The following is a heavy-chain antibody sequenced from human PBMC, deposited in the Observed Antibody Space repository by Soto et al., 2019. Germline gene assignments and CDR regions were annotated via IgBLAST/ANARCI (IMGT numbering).Heavy chain of an antibody. Sequence: GGSLRLSCAASGFTFSSYAMSWVRQAPGKGLEWVSAISGSGGSTYYADSVKGRFTISRDNSKNTLYLQMNSLRAEDTAVYYCAKKDSSGYYNFYFDYWGQGTLVTVSS. CDR2: ISGSGGST. V-gene: IGHV3-23*01. D-gene: IGHD3-22*01. CDR1: GFTFSSYA. J-gene: IGHJ4*02. CDR3: AKKDSSGYYNFYFDY.